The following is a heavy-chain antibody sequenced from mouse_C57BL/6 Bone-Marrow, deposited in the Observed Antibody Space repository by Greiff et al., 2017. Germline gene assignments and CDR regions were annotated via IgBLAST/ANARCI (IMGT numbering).Heavy chain of an antibody. CDR2: IDPSDSYT. D-gene: IGHD2-4*01. CDR1: GYTFTSYW. J-gene: IGHJ2*01. CDR3: ARSCYYDPYDFDY. V-gene: IGHV1-59*01. Sequence: QVQLQQPGAELVRPGTSVKLSCKASGYTFTSYWMHWVKQRPGQGLEWIGVIDPSDSYTNYNQKFKGKATLTVDTSSSTAYMQLSSLTSEDSAVYCCARSCYYDPYDFDYWGQGTTLTVAS.